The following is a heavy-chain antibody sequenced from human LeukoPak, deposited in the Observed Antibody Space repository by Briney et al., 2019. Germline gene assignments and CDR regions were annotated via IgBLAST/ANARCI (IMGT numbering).Heavy chain of an antibody. CDR1: GLTFSSYA. D-gene: IGHD5-24*01. J-gene: IGHJ4*02. CDR2: ISDGEFNK. Sequence: GGSVRLSCAASGLTFSSYAMHWGRQAPGKGLKWVAVISDGEFNKYYAYSVKGRFTISRDNSKNTLYLQMNSLRAEDTAVYYCARGLGGYNYFDCWGQGTLVSV. V-gene: IGHV3-30-3*01. CDR3: ARGLGGYNYFDC.